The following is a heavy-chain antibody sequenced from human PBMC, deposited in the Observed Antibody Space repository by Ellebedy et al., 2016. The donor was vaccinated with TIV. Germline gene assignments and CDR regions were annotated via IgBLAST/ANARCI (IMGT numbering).Heavy chain of an antibody. V-gene: IGHV4-59*02. CDR3: ARETADTFDA. CDR1: GGSVTNDY. Sequence: MPSETLSLTCTFPGGSVTNDYWNWVRQPPGKGLEWIGYIYYTGRGSSNYNPSLKSRVTISVDTSKNQFSLKLRSVTAADTAVYYGARETADTFDAWGQGTLVTVSS. D-gene: IGHD5-18*01. CDR2: IYYTGRGSS. J-gene: IGHJ4*02.